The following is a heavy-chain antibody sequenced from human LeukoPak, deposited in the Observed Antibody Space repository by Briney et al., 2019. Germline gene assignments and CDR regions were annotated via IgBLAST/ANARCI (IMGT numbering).Heavy chain of an antibody. D-gene: IGHD6-13*01. CDR3: ASERPSSSWYDY. CDR1: GFTFSSHL. J-gene: IGHJ4*02. CDR2: IYQDGIEK. V-gene: IGHV3-7*01. Sequence: GGPLRLSCVASGFTFSSHLMTWVRQAPGKGLEWVANIYQDGIEKYYVGSVWGRFTISRDNAKNSLYLQMNSLRAEDTGVYYCASERPSSSWYDYWGQGTLVTVSS.